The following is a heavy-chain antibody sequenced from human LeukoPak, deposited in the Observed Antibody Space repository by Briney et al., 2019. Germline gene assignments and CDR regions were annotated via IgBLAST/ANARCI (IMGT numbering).Heavy chain of an antibody. J-gene: IGHJ3*02. V-gene: IGHV3-30-3*01. CDR1: GFTFSSYA. CDR2: ISYDGSNK. D-gene: IGHD4-17*01. CDR3: SSVDTAMTTYAFDI. Sequence: GGSLRPSCAASGFTFSSYAMHWVRQAPGKVLEWVAVISYDGSNKYYADSVKGRFTISRDNSKYTLYLQMNSLRAEDTAVYYCSSVDTAMTTYAFDIWGQGTMVTVSS.